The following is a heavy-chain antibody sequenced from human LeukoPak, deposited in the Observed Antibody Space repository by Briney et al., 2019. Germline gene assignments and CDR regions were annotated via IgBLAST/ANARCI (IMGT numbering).Heavy chain of an antibody. J-gene: IGHJ4*02. CDR3: ARRAGDYSHPYDY. V-gene: IGHV1-46*01. CDR1: GYTFTIYY. Sequence: ASVKVSFKASGYTFTIYYMHWGRQAPGQGLEWMGIINPSGGSTSYAQKFQGRVTMTRDRSTSTVYMELSSLRARDTGVYYSARRAGDYSHPYDYWGQGTLVPVSS. CDR2: INPSGGST. D-gene: IGHD3-22*01.